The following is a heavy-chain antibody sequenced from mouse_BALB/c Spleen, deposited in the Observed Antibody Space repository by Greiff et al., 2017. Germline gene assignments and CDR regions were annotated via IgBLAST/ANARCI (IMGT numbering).Heavy chain of an antibody. Sequence: DVKLVESGGGLVQPGGSRKLSCAASGFTFSSFGMHWVRQAPEKGLEWVAYISSGSSTIYYADTVKGRFTISRDNPKNTLFLQMTSLRSEDTAMYYCARDGRYAMDYWGQGTSVTVSS. D-gene: IGHD2-3*01. V-gene: IGHV5-17*02. CDR2: ISSGSSTI. CDR3: ARDGRYAMDY. CDR1: GFTFSSFG. J-gene: IGHJ4*01.